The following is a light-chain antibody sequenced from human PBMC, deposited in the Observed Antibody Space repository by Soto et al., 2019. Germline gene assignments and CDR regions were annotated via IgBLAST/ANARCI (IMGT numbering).Light chain of an antibody. J-gene: IGLJ1*01. V-gene: IGLV2-8*01. CDR2: EVS. Sequence: QSALTQPPPAAESGTVSRMLSSTGTNSDIGGYNYVTWYQQHPGKAPKLMIYEVSKRPSGVPDRFSGSKSGNTASLTVSGLQAEDEADYYCRSYAGSNNFVFGTGTKVTVL. CDR3: RSYAGSNNFV. CDR1: NSDIGGYNY.